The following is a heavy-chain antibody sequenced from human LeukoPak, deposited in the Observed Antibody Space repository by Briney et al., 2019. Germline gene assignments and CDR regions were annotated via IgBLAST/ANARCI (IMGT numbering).Heavy chain of an antibody. J-gene: IGHJ5*02. V-gene: IGHV4-34*01. CDR2: INHSGST. CDR1: GGSFSGYY. D-gene: IGHD2-2*01. CDR3: ARAHCSSTSCYLNWFDP. Sequence: MASETLSLTCAVYGGSFSGYYWSWIRQPPGKGLEWIGEINHSGSTNYNPSLKSRVTISVDTSKNQFSLKLSSVTAADTAVYYCARAHCSSTSCYLNWFDPWGQGTLVTVSS.